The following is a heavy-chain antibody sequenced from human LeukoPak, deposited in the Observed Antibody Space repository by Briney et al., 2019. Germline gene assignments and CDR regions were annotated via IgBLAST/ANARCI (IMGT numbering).Heavy chain of an antibody. J-gene: IGHJ4*02. CDR2: ISGSGGST. CDR1: GFTFSSYG. D-gene: IGHD4-11*01. V-gene: IGHV3-23*01. Sequence: PGGTLRLSCAASGFTFSSYGMSWVRQAPGKGLEWVSAISGSGGSTYYADSVKGRFTISRDNSKNTLYLQMNSLRAEDTAVYYCAEGGPYTVTTPLVYWGQGTLVTVSS. CDR3: AEGGPYTVTTPLVY.